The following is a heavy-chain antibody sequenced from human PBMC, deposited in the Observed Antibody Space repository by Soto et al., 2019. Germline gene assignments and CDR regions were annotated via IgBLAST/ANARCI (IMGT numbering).Heavy chain of an antibody. V-gene: IGHV4-59*01. CDR1: GGSISRYY. CDR3: ARGRNDLLTGHYYFDY. CDR2: VFYSGSS. D-gene: IGHD3-9*01. J-gene: IGHJ4*02. Sequence: KPSETLSLTCTVSGGSISRYYWSLIRQSPGKGLEWIGYVFYSGSSNYNPSLKGRVTISVDTSKNQFSLKLRSVTAADTSVYYCARGRNDLLTGHYYFDYWGQGTLVTVSS.